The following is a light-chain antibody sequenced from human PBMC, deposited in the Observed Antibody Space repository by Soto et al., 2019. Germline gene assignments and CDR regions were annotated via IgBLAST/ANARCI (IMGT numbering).Light chain of an antibody. V-gene: IGKV3-15*01. CDR1: KSVSNN. CDR2: GAS. CDR3: QQYNNWPPLT. J-gene: IGKJ4*01. Sequence: EIVMTQSPATLSVSPGERAILSCRASKSVSNNLAWYQQKVGQAPRLLIYGASTRATGVPARFSGSGSGTEFALSISSLQSEDCAIYYCQQYNNWPPLTFGGGTKVEIK.